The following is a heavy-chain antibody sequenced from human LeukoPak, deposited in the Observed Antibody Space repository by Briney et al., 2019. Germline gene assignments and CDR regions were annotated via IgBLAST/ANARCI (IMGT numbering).Heavy chain of an antibody. CDR2: ISGSGAT. CDR3: ARDPMNNGGNSGAFDF. CDR1: GFTFSDHF. V-gene: IGHV3-11*01. Sequence: GGSLRLSCAASGFTFSDHFMTWIRQAPGKGLEWISYISGSGATYYAASVKGRFTISRDNAQNSLWLQMSSLRAENTAVYYCARDPMNNGGNSGAFDFWGQGTLVTVSS. D-gene: IGHD4-23*01. J-gene: IGHJ3*01.